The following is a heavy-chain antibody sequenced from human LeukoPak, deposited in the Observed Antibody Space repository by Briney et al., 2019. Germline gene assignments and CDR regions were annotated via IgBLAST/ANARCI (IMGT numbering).Heavy chain of an antibody. V-gene: IGHV1-46*01. J-gene: IGHJ4*02. Sequence: GASVKVSCKASGYTFTGYYMHWVRQAPGQGLEWMGIINPSGGSTSYAQKFQGRVTMTRDTSTSTVYMELSSLRSEDTAVYYCARGPVVVVAATSLDYWGQGTLVTVSS. CDR3: ARGPVVVVAATSLDY. CDR1: GYTFTGYY. CDR2: INPSGGST. D-gene: IGHD2-15*01.